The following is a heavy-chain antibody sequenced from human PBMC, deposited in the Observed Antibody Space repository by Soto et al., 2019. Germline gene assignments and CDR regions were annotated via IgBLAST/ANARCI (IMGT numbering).Heavy chain of an antibody. Sequence: SETLSLTCTVSGGSISSGGYYWSWIRQHPGKGLEWIGYIYYSGSTYYNPSLKSRVTISVDTSKNQFSLKLSSVTAADTAVYYCARRSVYFDSGNAFDYWGQGTLVTAPQ. D-gene: IGHD3-9*01. J-gene: IGHJ4*02. CDR1: GGSISSGGYY. V-gene: IGHV4-31*03. CDR3: ARRSVYFDSGNAFDY. CDR2: IYYSGST.